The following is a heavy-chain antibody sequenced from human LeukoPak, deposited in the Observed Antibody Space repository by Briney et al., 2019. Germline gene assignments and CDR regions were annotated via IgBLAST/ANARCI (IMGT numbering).Heavy chain of an antibody. CDR1: GFTFSNYE. CDR3: ASSSWLYYFDY. Sequence: GGSLRLSCAASGFTFSNYEMTWVRQAPGKGLEWVSYISSSGSTIYYADSVKGRFTISRDSAKNSLYLQMNSLRAEDTAVYYCASSSWLYYFDYWGQGTLVTVSS. V-gene: IGHV3-48*03. CDR2: ISSSGSTI. J-gene: IGHJ4*02. D-gene: IGHD6-13*01.